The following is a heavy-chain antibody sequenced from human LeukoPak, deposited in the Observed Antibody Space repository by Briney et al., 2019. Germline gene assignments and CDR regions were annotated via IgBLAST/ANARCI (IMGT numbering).Heavy chain of an antibody. CDR1: GGSISSYY. D-gene: IGHD3-22*01. J-gene: IGHJ4*02. Sequence: KPSETLSLTCSVSGGSISSYYWSWIRQPAGKGLEWIGRIYTSGSTNYNPSLKSRVTMSVDTSKNQFSLKLSSVTAADTAVHYCARDRYYYDSSSYRFDYWGRGTLVTVSS. CDR3: ARDRYYYDSSSYRFDY. CDR2: IYTSGST. V-gene: IGHV4-4*07.